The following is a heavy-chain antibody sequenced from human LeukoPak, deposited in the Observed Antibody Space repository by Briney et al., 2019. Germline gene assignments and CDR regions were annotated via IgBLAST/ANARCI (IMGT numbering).Heavy chain of an antibody. V-gene: IGHV1-69*06. D-gene: IGHD6-19*01. J-gene: IGHJ4*02. CDR3: AGGRYSSGWYYYFDY. CDR1: GYTFTSYG. Sequence: SVKVSCKASGYTFTSYGISWVRQAPGQGLEWMGGIIPIFGTANYAQKFQGRVTITADKSTSTAYMELSSLRSEDTAVYYCAGGRYSSGWYYYFDYWGQGTLVTVSS. CDR2: IIPIFGTA.